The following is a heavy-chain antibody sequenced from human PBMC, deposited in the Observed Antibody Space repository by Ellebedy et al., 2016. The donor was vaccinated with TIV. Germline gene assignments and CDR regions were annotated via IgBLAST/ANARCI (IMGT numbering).Heavy chain of an antibody. V-gene: IGHV1-69*13. CDR2: IIPIFGTA. D-gene: IGHD3-22*01. Sequence: SVKVSXXASGGTFSSYAISWVRQAPGQGLEWMGGIIPIFGTANYAQKFQGRVTITADESTSTAYMELSSLRSEDTAVYYCAREGNYYDSSGFDIWGQGTMVTVSS. J-gene: IGHJ3*02. CDR1: GGTFSSYA. CDR3: AREGNYYDSSGFDI.